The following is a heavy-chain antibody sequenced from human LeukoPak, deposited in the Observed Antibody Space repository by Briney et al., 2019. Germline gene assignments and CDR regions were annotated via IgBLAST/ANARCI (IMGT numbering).Heavy chain of an antibody. Sequence: PGGSLRLSCAASGFIFSSYSMNWVRQAPGKGLEWVSAISGSDGSTYYADSVKGRFTISRDNSKNTLYLQMNSLRAEDTAIYYCAKYSHDSSGSYDYWGQGTLVTVSS. J-gene: IGHJ4*02. D-gene: IGHD3-22*01. CDR3: AKYSHDSSGSYDY. V-gene: IGHV3-23*01. CDR2: ISGSDGST. CDR1: GFIFSSYS.